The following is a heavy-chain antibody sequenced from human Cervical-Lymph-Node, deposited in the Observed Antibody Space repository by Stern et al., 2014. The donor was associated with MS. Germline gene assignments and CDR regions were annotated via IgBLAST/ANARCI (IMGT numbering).Heavy chain of an antibody. CDR3: AKDLGEVFYYGMDV. V-gene: IGHV3-9*01. J-gene: IGHJ6*02. CDR1: GIIFCGYV. D-gene: IGHD2-21*01. Sequence: EVQLVESGGGLVQPGGALRLSCAAAGIIFCGYVMHWVREGPGKGLGWVAGISWNSGDIAYTDSVKGRFTISRDNAKNSLYLHMNSLRAEDTALYYCAKDLGEVFYYGMDVWGQGTTVTVSS. CDR2: ISWNSGDI.